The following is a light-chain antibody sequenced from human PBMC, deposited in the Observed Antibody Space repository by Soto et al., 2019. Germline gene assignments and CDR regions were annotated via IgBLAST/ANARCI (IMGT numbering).Light chain of an antibody. CDR1: QDISTS. CDR3: QQYYSYPPSLP. V-gene: IGKV1-8*01. Sequence: AIRMNQSPSSFSASTGDRVTITCRARQDISTSLAWYQQKPGKAPNLLIYSASTLQSGVPSRFSGSGSGTDVPRPISGLQSEDFGPYYSQQYYSYPPSLPFGPGPRVDI. J-gene: IGKJ3*01. CDR2: SAS.